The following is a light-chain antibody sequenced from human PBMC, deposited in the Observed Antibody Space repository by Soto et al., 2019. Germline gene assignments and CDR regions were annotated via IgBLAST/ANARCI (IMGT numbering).Light chain of an antibody. J-gene: IGLJ3*02. Sequence: QLVLTQPPSVSGASGQRVTISCTGSSSNIGAGHDVHWYQQLPGTAPKLLIHVNTHRPSGVPDRFSGSRSGSSGSLAITGLQAEDEADYYCQSYDNNLSAWVFGGGTKLTVL. CDR2: VNT. CDR3: QSYDNNLSAWV. CDR1: SSNIGAGHD. V-gene: IGLV1-40*01.